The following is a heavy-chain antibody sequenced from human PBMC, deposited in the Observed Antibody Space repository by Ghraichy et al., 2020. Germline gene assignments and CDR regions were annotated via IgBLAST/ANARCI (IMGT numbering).Heavy chain of an antibody. Sequence: ASVKVSCKASGYTFTSYAMHWVRQAPGQRLEWMGWINAGNGNTKYSQKFQGRVTITRDTSASTAYMELSSLRSEDTAVYYCAREYYDILTGYYKLFDYWGQGTLVTVSS. CDR1: GYTFTSYA. D-gene: IGHD3-9*01. CDR2: INAGNGNT. CDR3: AREYYDILTGYYKLFDY. J-gene: IGHJ4*02. V-gene: IGHV1-3*01.